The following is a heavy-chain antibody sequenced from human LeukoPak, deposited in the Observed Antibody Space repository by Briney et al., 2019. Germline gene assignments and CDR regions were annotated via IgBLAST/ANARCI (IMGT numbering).Heavy chain of an antibody. CDR2: INHSGST. J-gene: IGHJ6*03. CDR3: ARSPYMDV. CDR1: GGPFSAYY. V-gene: IGHV4-34*01. Sequence: SETLSLTCAVYGGPFSAYYWSWLRQPPGKGLEWIGEINHSGSTNYNPSFKSRVTISVDTSKNQFSLNLNSVTAADTAVYYCARSPYMDVWGKGTTVTVSS.